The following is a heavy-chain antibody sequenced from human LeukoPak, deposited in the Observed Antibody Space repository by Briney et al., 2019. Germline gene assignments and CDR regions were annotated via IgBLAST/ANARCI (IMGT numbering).Heavy chain of an antibody. J-gene: IGHJ5*02. Sequence: GASVKVSCKASGYTFTSYGISWVRQAPGQGLEWMGWISAYNGNTNYAQKLQGRVTMTTDTSTSTAYMELRSLRSDDTAVYYCARDHPPPSVLLWFGEHYWFDPWGQGTLVTVSS. CDR1: GYTFTSYG. V-gene: IGHV1-18*01. CDR3: ARDHPPPSVLLWFGEHYWFDP. D-gene: IGHD3-10*01. CDR2: ISAYNGNT.